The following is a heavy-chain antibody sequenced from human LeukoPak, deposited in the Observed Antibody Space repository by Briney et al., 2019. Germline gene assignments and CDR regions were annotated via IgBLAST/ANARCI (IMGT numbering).Heavy chain of an antibody. Sequence: SETLSLTCTVSGGSISSGSYYWSRIRQPAGKGLEWIGRIYTSGSTNYNPSLKSRVTISVDTSKNQFSLKLSSVTAADTAVYYCARGVAGSSKLYYYYYMDVWGKGTTVTVSS. CDR3: ARGVAGSSKLYYYYYMDV. J-gene: IGHJ6*03. CDR1: GGSISSGSYY. V-gene: IGHV4-61*02. D-gene: IGHD6-6*01. CDR2: IYTSGST.